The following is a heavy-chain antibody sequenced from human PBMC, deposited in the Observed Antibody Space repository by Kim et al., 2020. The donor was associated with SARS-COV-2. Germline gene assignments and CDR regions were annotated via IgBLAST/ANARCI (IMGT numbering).Heavy chain of an antibody. CDR2: IHSGGST. D-gene: IGHD2-15*01. Sequence: GGSLRLSCVVSGFTVNSNYMTWVRQAPGKGLEWVSVIHSGGSTSYADSVKGRFTISRDNYKNIVYLQMNSLRAEDTAVYFCARGDCSGGSCYLPGDHWGQGTLVTVSS. J-gene: IGHJ5*02. CDR3: ARGDCSGGSCYLPGDH. V-gene: IGHV3-66*01. CDR1: GFTVNSNY.